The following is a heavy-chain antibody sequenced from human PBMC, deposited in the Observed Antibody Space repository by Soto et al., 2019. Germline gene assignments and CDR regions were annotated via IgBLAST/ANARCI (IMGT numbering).Heavy chain of an antibody. CDR1: GFNFSNHW. CDR3: ARESGDWPLNWFDP. D-gene: IGHD2-21*02. J-gene: IGHJ5*02. V-gene: IGHV3-74*01. CDR2: ITSDGKSK. Sequence: TGGSLRLSFAASGFNFSNHWMHWVRQRPAEGLVWVSRITSDGKSKAYAESVKGRFAISRDNAKNTLYLQMNGLTAEDTAVYYCARESGDWPLNWFDPWGQGTLVTVSS.